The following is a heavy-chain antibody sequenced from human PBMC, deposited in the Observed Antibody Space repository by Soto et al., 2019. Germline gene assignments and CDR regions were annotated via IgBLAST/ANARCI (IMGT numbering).Heavy chain of an antibody. J-gene: IGHJ3*02. CDR1: GVSISSYY. D-gene: IGHD2-15*01. CDR2: IYYNGNT. V-gene: IGHV4-59*01. Sequence: SETLSLTCSVSGVSISSYYWIWIRQPPGKGLEWIGYIYYNGNTNYNPSLKSRVTISIDTSKNQFSLKLSSVTAADTAVYYCAREHVVNAFDIWGQGTMVTVSS. CDR3: AREHVVNAFDI.